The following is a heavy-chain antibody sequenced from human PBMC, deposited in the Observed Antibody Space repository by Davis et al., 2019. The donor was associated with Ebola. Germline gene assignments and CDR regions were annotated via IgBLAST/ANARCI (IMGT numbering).Heavy chain of an antibody. CDR2: IWYDGSVK. J-gene: IGHJ3*02. D-gene: IGHD3-22*01. V-gene: IGHV3-30*02. CDR3: ARTYYYDSSGYRNAFDI. CDR1: GFIFSNSP. Sequence: GGSLRLSCAASGFIFSNSPMHWVRQAPGKGLEWVGLIWYDGSVKYYGDSVKGRFTISRDNSKNTQYLQMNSLRAEDTAVYYCARTYYYDSSGYRNAFDIWGQGTMVTVSS.